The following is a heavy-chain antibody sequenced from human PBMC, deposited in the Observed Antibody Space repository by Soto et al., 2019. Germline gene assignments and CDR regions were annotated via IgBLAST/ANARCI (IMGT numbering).Heavy chain of an antibody. Sequence: SETLSLTCTVSGGSISSGGYYWSWVRQHPGKGLEWIGYIYDSGSTYYNPSLKSRVTISVDTSKNQFSLKLTSVTAADTAVYYCASQATGWYPDYWGQGTLVTVS. D-gene: IGHD6-19*01. V-gene: IGHV4-31*03. J-gene: IGHJ4*02. CDR3: ASQATGWYPDY. CDR1: GGSISSGGYY. CDR2: IYDSGST.